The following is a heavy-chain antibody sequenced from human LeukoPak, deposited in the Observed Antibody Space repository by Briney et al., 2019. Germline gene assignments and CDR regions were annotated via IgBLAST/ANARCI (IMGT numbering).Heavy chain of an antibody. CDR3: AREAQTTMYYFDY. V-gene: IGHV3-74*01. J-gene: IGHJ4*02. CDR2: INSDGSWT. D-gene: IGHD3-10*02. CDR1: GNYW. Sequence: GGSLRLSCAASGNYWMYWVRQAPGKGLVWVSHINSDGSWTSYADSVKGRFTISRDNSKNTLYLQMNSLRAEDTALYYCAREAQTTMYYFDYWGQGTLVTVSS.